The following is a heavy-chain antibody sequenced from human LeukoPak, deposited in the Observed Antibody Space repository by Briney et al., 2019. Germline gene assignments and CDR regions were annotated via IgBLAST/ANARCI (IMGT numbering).Heavy chain of an antibody. D-gene: IGHD5-18*01. V-gene: IGHV3-13*01. Sequence: GGSLRLSCAASGFTFSSYDMHWVRQATGKGLEWVSAIGTAGDTYYPGSVKGRLTISRENAKNSLYLQMNSLRAGDTAVYYCARGKPHLSSSSSWIQLWNSPNYYYYGMDVWGQGTTVTVSS. J-gene: IGHJ6*02. CDR3: ARGKPHLSSSSSWIQLWNSPNYYYYGMDV. CDR1: GFTFSSYD. CDR2: IGTAGDT.